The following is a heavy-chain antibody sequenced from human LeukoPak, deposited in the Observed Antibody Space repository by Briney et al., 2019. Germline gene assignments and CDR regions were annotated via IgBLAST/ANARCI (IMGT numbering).Heavy chain of an antibody. Sequence: PGRSLRLSCAASGFTFSSYAMHWVRQAPGKGLEWVAVISYDGSNKYYADSVKGRFTISRDNSKNTLYLQMNSLRAEDTAVYYCARSYYDRFYFDYWGQGTLATVSS. D-gene: IGHD3-22*01. CDR1: GFTFSSYA. V-gene: IGHV3-30*04. J-gene: IGHJ4*02. CDR2: ISYDGSNK. CDR3: ARSYYDRFYFDY.